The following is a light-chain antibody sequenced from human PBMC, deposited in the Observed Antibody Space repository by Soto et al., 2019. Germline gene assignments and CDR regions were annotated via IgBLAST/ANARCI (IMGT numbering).Light chain of an antibody. Sequence: QSALSQPASESGSPGQSITISCTGTSSDIGSYDLVSWYQQHPGKAPKLIIYEGIKRPSGVSDRFSGSKSGYTASLTISGLQAEDEADYYCCSYAGGSSLFGGGTQLTVL. CDR3: CSYAGGSSL. CDR2: EGI. J-gene: IGLJ2*01. CDR1: SSDIGSYDL. V-gene: IGLV2-23*01.